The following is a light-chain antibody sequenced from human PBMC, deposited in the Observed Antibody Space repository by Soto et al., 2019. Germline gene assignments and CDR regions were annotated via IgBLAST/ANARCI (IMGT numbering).Light chain of an antibody. CDR3: PQYGSSPRT. CDR2: DAS. CDR1: QSVSSSY. J-gene: IGKJ1*01. Sequence: EIVLTQSPGTLSLSPGERATLSCRASQSVSSSYLAWYQQKPGQAPRLLIYDASRRATGIPDRFSGSGSGTDFTLTISRLEPEDFAVYYCPQYGSSPRTFGQGTKVEIK. V-gene: IGKV3-20*01.